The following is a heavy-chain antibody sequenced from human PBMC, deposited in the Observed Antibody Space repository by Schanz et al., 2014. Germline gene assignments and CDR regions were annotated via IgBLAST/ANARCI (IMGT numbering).Heavy chain of an antibody. CDR1: GGSFSGYD. J-gene: IGHJ4*02. D-gene: IGHD2-21*01. CDR3: ARLGTVLSGYSGY. V-gene: IGHV4-34*01. CDR2: INHSGST. Sequence: QVQLQQWGAGLLKPSETLSLTCAVYGGSFSGYDWSWIRQPTGKGLEWIGEINHSGSTNYNPSLKSRVTISVDPSKTQFSLKLSSVTAADTAVYYCARLGTVLSGYSGYWGQGTLVTVSS.